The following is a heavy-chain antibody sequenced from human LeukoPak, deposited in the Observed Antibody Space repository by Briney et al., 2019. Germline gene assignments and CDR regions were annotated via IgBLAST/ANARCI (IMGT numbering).Heavy chain of an antibody. J-gene: IGHJ4*02. Sequence: ASVKVSCKASGYTFTGYYMHWVRQAPGQGLEWMGWINPNSGGTNYAQKLQGRVTMTTDTSTSTAYMELRSLRSDDTAVYYCASYSSGWYYFDYWGQGTLVTVSS. CDR1: GYTFTGYY. CDR2: INPNSGGT. CDR3: ASYSSGWYYFDY. D-gene: IGHD6-19*01. V-gene: IGHV1-2*02.